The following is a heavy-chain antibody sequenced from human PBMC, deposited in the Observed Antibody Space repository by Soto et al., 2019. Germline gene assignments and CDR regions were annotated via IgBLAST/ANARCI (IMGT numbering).Heavy chain of an antibody. Sequence: VESLKISCKGSGYIFTSYWICCFLQMPVKVLEWMGIIYPGDSDTRYSPSFQGQVTISADKSISTAYLQWSSLKASDTAMYYCARRPSGGSLYYYYGMDVWGQGTTVTVSS. CDR3: ARRPSGGSLYYYYGMDV. J-gene: IGHJ6*02. CDR2: IYPGDSDT. D-gene: IGHD2-15*01. CDR1: GYIFTSYW. V-gene: IGHV5-51*01.